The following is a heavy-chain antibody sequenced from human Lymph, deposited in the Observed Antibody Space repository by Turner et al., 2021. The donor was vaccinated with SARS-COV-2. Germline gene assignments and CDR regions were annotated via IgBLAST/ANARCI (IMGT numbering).Heavy chain of an antibody. J-gene: IGHJ6*02. V-gene: IGHV3-53*01. Sequence: DVQRVESGGRLIQPGGSVRLSCAASGFTVSYGYITWFRQAPGKGLEWVQVISSGASKYYADSVKSRFNISRDSSKNTLYLKMNSLRAEDTAVYYCAIDLTEVGGMDVWGQGTTVTVSS. CDR3: AIDLTEVGGMDV. CDR2: ISSGASK. CDR1: GFTVSYGY.